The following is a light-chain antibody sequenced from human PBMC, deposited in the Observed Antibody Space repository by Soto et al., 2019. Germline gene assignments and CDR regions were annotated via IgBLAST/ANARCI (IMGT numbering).Light chain of an antibody. CDR2: GAS. J-gene: IGKJ1*01. Sequence: EIVVTHSPGTLSLSPGERATLSCRASPSVSSSYLAWYQQKPGQAPRLLLYGASSRATGIPDRFSCRGSGTDFTLTISRLEPEDFAVYYWQQYGSSLWTFGQGTKVEIK. V-gene: IGKV3-20*01. CDR1: PSVSSSY. CDR3: QQYGSSLWT.